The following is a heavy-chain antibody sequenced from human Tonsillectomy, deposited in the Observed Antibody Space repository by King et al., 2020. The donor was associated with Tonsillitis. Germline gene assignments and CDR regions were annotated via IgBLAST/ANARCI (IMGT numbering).Heavy chain of an antibody. CDR2: LSHSGST. Sequence: QLQESGPGLVKPSETLSLTCTVSGASITSHYWNWIRQPPGRGLEWIGYLSHSGSTNYHPSLRSRITMSVDPSKNQFSLKLSSVTAADTAVYYCARDRRYSSGGYYYHMDVWGKGTAVTVSS. CDR3: ARDRRYSSGGYYYHMDV. D-gene: IGHD6-19*01. J-gene: IGHJ6*03. V-gene: IGHV4-59*11. CDR1: GASITSHY.